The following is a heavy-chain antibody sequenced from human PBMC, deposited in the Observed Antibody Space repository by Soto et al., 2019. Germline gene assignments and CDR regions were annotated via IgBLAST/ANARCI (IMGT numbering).Heavy chain of an antibody. CDR1: VGTFSSYA. CDR3: ARSSGGVYGIIIEGTNWFAP. CDR2: IIPIFGTA. Sequence: SVKVSCKASVGTFSSYAISWVRQAPGQGLEWMGGIIPIFGTANYAQKFQGRVTMTRDTSTSTVYMELRGLTSEDTAVYYCARSSGGVYGIIIEGTNWFAPWGQGTLVTVSS. V-gene: IGHV1-69*05. D-gene: IGHD3-16*01. J-gene: IGHJ5*02.